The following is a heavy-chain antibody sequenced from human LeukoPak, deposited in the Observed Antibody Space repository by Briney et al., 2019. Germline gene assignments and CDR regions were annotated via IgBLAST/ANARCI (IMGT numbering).Heavy chain of an antibody. CDR1: GYTFTAYY. Sequence: VASVKVFCKASGYTFTAYYMHWVRQAPGQGLEWMGWINPNSGGTNYAQKFQGRVTMTRDTSISTAYMELSRLRSDDTAVYYCARDTYYYGSGSYNWFDPWGQGTLVTVSS. CDR2: INPNSGGT. V-gene: IGHV1-2*02. CDR3: ARDTYYYGSGSYNWFDP. J-gene: IGHJ5*02. D-gene: IGHD3-10*01.